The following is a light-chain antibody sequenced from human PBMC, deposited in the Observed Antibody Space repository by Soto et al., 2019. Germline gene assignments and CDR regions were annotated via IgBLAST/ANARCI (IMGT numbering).Light chain of an antibody. J-gene: IGKJ5*01. CDR3: QQYNSDSVI. Sequence: DIQMTQSPSTLSSSLGYTFTIPFLASQSISTWLAWYQQKPGKAPKILIFDASSLESGVPSRFSGSGSGTEFTLTIRSLQPDDFAIYYCQQYNSDSVIFGQGTRLEI. CDR2: DAS. V-gene: IGKV1-5*01. CDR1: QSISTW.